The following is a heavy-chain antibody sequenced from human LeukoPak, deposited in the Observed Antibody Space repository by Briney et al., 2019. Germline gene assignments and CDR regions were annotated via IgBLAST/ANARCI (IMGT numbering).Heavy chain of an antibody. CDR1: GFSFRSYA. D-gene: IGHD6-13*01. CDR3: AKGSKITSADYYFDY. J-gene: IGHJ4*02. CDR2: IANDGRDK. Sequence: PGGSLRLSCVASGFSFRSYAMHWVRQAPGKGLEWVTVIANDGRDKKYADSVRGRFTISRDNSKNTVYLQMDSLRVEDMAVYYCAKGSKITSADYYFDYWGLGTLVTVSS. V-gene: IGHV3-30*04.